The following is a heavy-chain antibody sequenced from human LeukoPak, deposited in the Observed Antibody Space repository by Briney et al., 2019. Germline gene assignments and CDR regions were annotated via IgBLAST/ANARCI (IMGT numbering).Heavy chain of an antibody. D-gene: IGHD3-16*02. Sequence: SETLSLTCAVYGGSFSGYYWSWIRQPPGKGLEWIGEINHSGSTNYNPSLKSRVTISVDTSKNQFSLKLSSVTAADTAVYYCTRRYYDYVWGSYRYTEIDYWGQGTLVTVSS. CDR1: GGSFSGYY. CDR2: INHSGST. J-gene: IGHJ4*02. CDR3: TRRYYDYVWGSYRYTEIDY. V-gene: IGHV4-34*01.